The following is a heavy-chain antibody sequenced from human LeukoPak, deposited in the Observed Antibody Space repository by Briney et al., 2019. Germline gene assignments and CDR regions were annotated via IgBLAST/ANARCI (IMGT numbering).Heavy chain of an antibody. D-gene: IGHD6-13*01. CDR3: ARVSAAGTYYFDY. CDR2: IYYSGST. V-gene: IGHV4-61*01. CDR1: GGSISSSSYY. Sequence: SQTLSLTCTVSGGSISSSSYYWSWIRQPPGKGLEWIGYIYYSGSTNYNPSLKSRVTISVDTSKNQFSLKLSSVTAADTAVYYCARVSAAGTYYFDYWGQGTLVTVSS. J-gene: IGHJ4*02.